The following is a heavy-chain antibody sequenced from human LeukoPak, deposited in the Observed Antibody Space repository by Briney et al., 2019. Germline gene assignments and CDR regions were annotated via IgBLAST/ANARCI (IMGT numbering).Heavy chain of an antibody. J-gene: IGHJ6*02. Sequence: GGSLRLSCSASGFTFSSYEMNWVRQAPGKGLEWVSYISSSGGTIYYADSVKGRFTISRDNAKNSLYLQMNSLRAEDTGVYYCAKDLSWSGYSMGTNYNYGMDGWGQGTTVTVSS. CDR1: GFTFSSYE. D-gene: IGHD3-3*01. CDR3: AKDLSWSGYSMGTNYNYGMDG. CDR2: ISSSGGTI. V-gene: IGHV3-48*03.